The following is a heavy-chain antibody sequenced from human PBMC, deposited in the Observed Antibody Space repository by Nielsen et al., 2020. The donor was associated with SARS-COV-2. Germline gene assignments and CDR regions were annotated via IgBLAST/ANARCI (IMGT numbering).Heavy chain of an antibody. D-gene: IGHD1-26*01. CDR1: GFTFSSYA. CDR3: ARDGIVGSTNTFDI. J-gene: IGHJ3*02. V-gene: IGHV3-30*04. CDR2: ISYDGSNK. Sequence: GGSLRLSCAASGFTFSSYAMHWVRQAPGKGLEWVAVISYDGSNKYYADSVKGRFTISRDNAKNTVYLQMNSLRAEDTAIYYCARDGIVGSTNTFDIWGQGTMVTVSS.